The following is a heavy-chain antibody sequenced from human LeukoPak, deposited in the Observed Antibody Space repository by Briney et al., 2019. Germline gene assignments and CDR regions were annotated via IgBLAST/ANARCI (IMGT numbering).Heavy chain of an antibody. J-gene: IGHJ3*02. CDR1: GYTFTSHY. Sequence: ASVKVSCKASGYTFTSHYMHWVRQAPGQGLEWMGIINPSGGSTSYAQKFQGRVTMTRDMSTSTVYMELSSLRSEDTAVYYCARDRVRGSSSWYAFDIWGQGTMVTVSS. CDR3: ARDRVRGSSSWYAFDI. CDR2: INPSGGST. D-gene: IGHD6-13*01. V-gene: IGHV1-46*01.